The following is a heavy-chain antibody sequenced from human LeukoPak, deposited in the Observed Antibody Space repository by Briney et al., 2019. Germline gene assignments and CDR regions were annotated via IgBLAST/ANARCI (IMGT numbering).Heavy chain of an antibody. CDR2: INAGNGNT. V-gene: IGHV1-3*01. CDR1: GYTFTSYA. J-gene: IGHJ4*02. Sequence: ASVKVSCTASGYTFTSYAMHWVRQAPGQRLEWMGWINAGNGNTKYSQKFQGRVTITRDTSASTAYMELSSLRSEDTAVYYCARGLGKRPQRDLDYWGQGTLVTASS. CDR3: ARGLGKRPQRDLDY.